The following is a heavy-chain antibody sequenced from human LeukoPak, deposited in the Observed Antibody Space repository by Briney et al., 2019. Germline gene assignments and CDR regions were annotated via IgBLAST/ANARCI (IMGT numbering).Heavy chain of an antibody. J-gene: IGHJ5*02. D-gene: IGHD2-15*01. Sequence: GASVKVSCKASGYTFTSYGINWVRQATGQGLEWMGWMNPNSGNTGYAQKFQGRVTMTRNTSISTAYMELSSLRSEDTAVYYCARDVSPRYCSGGSCYMINWFDPWGQGTLVTVSS. CDR3: ARDVSPRYCSGGSCYMINWFDP. CDR2: MNPNSGNT. CDR1: GYTFTSYG. V-gene: IGHV1-8*02.